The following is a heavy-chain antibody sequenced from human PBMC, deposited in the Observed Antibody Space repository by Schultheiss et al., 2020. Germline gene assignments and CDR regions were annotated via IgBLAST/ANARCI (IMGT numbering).Heavy chain of an antibody. CDR3: TTNWNYDH. CDR2: IKLKSDGGTT. V-gene: IGHV3-15*01. J-gene: IGHJ4*02. Sequence: GGSLRLSCAASGFTFSSYGMHWVRQAPGKGLEWVGHIKLKSDGGTTDYAAPVQGRFTISRDDSKNTLYLQMNSLKIEDTAVYYCTTNWNYDHWGQGTLVTVSS. CDR1: GFTFSSYG. D-gene: IGHD1-7*01.